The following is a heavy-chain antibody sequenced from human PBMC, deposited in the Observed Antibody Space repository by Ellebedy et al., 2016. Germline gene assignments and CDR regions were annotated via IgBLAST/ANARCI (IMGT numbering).Heavy chain of an antibody. D-gene: IGHD1-1*01. CDR2: IHYRGST. V-gene: IGHV4-39*01. CDR1: GGSISSGNYF. Sequence: GSLRLSCTVSGGSISSGNYFWGWIRQPPGKGLEWIGNIHYRGSTYSNPSLKSRVPISVKTSKNQFSLKLSSVTAADTAVYYCAIAGGIWNPQDRSYYYGMDVWGQGTTVTVSS. J-gene: IGHJ6*02. CDR3: AIAGGIWNPQDRSYYYGMDV.